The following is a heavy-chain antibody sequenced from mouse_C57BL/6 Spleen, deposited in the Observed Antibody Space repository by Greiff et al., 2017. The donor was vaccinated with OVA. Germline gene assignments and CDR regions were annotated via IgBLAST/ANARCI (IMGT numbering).Heavy chain of an antibody. CDR1: GYAFTNYL. D-gene: IGHD1-1*01. CDR2: INPGSGGT. J-gene: IGHJ1*03. CDR3: ATALITTNFDV. V-gene: IGHV1-54*01. Sequence: VQLQQSGAELVRPGTSVKVSCKASGYAFTNYLIEWVKQRPGQGLEWIGVINPGSGGTNYNEKFKGKATLTADKSSSTAYMQLSSLTSEDSAVYFCATALITTNFDVWGTGTTVTVSS.